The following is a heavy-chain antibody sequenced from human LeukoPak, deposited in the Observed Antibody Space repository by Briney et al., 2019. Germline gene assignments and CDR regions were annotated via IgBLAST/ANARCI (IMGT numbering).Heavy chain of an antibody. CDR3: ARGPGSSWYSDY. CDR1: GFTVSSNY. V-gene: IGHV3-66*02. Sequence: GGSLRLSCAASGFTVSSNYMNWVRQAPGKGLEWVSIIYSGDDTYYAGSVKGRFTISRDNSKNTLYLQMNSLRAEDTAVYYCARGPGSSWYSDYWGQGTLVTVSS. D-gene: IGHD6-13*01. J-gene: IGHJ4*02. CDR2: IYSGDDT.